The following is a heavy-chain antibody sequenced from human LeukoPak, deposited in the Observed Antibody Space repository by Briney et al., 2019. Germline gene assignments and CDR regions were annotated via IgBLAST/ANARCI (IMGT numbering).Heavy chain of an antibody. J-gene: IGHJ5*02. V-gene: IGHV3-20*04. Sequence: GGSLRLSCAASGFTFDDYGMSWVRQAPGKGLEWVSGINWNGGSTGYADSVKGRFTISRDNAKNSLYLQMNSLRAEDTALYYCARGDNWNYGLSWFDPWGQGTLVTVSS. D-gene: IGHD1-7*01. CDR2: INWNGGST. CDR1: GFTFDDYG. CDR3: ARGDNWNYGLSWFDP.